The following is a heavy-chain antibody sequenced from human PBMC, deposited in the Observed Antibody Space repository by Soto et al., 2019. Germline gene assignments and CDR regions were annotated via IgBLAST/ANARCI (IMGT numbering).Heavy chain of an antibody. V-gene: IGHV3-7*01. CDR1: GFTFSSYW. J-gene: IGHJ6*02. Sequence: PGGSLRLSCAASGFTFSSYWMSWVRQAPGKGLEWVANIKQDGSEKYYVDSVKGRFTISRDNAKNSLYLQMNSLRAEDTAVYYCARDRTYGDYTYYYYYGMDVWGQGTTVTVSS. CDR3: ARDRTYGDYTYYYYYGMDV. D-gene: IGHD4-17*01. CDR2: IKQDGSEK.